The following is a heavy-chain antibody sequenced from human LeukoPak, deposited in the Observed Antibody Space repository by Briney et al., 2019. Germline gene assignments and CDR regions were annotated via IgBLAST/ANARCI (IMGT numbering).Heavy chain of an antibody. D-gene: IGHD1-1*01. CDR2: ISGSGDVT. CDR1: GFTFDNYG. CDR3: AKELERRPDY. J-gene: IGHJ4*02. Sequence: GGSLRLSCAVSGFTFDNYGMSRVRQTPRKGLEWLSVISGSGDVTYYADSVKGRFTMSRDNSKNTLHLQMNNLRAEDTAIYYCAKELERRPDYWGQGTLVTVSS. V-gene: IGHV3-23*01.